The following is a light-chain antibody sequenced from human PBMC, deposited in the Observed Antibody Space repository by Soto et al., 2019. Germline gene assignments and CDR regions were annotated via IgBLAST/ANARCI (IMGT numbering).Light chain of an antibody. J-gene: IGLJ3*02. Sequence: QPVLTQSPSASASLGASVKLTCTLSSGHSNYAIAWHQQQPEKGPRYLMNLNSDGSHSKGDGSPDRFSGSSSGAERYLTTAGLRSEHEADYYWQTWGNGIRVFGGGTKLTVL. CDR1: SGHSNYA. CDR3: QTWGNGIRV. CDR2: LNSDGSH. V-gene: IGLV4-69*01.